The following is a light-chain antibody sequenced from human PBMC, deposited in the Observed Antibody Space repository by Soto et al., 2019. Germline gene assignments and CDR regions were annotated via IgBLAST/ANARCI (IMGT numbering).Light chain of an antibody. CDR1: SSDVGGYNY. Sequence: HSALTQPPSASGSPGQSVTISCTGTSSDVGGYNYVSWYQQHPGKAPKLIIYEVTKRPSGVPDRFSGSKSGNTASLTVSGLHTDDEADYYCSSYAGSDNVAFGGGTKLTVL. CDR2: EVT. J-gene: IGLJ2*01. CDR3: SSYAGSDNVA. V-gene: IGLV2-8*01.